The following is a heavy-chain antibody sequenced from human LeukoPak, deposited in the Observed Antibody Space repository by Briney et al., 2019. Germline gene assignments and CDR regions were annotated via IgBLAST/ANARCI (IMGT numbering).Heavy chain of an antibody. V-gene: IGHV3-30-3*01. Sequence: GGSLRLSCAASGFTFSDYYMSWIRQAPGKGLEWVAVISYDGSNKYYADSVKGRFTISRDNSKNTLYLQMNSLRAEDTAVYYCARGYGDFYYFDYWGQGTLVTVSS. CDR2: ISYDGSNK. CDR1: GFTFSDYY. CDR3: ARGYGDFYYFDY. J-gene: IGHJ4*02. D-gene: IGHD4-17*01.